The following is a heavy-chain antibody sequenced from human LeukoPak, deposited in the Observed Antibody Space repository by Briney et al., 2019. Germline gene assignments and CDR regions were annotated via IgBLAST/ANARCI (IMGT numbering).Heavy chain of an antibody. V-gene: IGHV1-18*01. CDR3: ARDLSSWYEGISDY. CDR1: GYTFTCYG. J-gene: IGHJ4*02. CDR2: ISAYNGNT. D-gene: IGHD6-13*01. Sequence: ASVRVSCKASGYTFTCYGFSWVRQAPGQGLEWMGWISAYNGNTNYAQKLQGRVTMTTDTSTSTAYMELRSLRSDDTAVYCCARDLSSWYEGISDYWGQGTLVTVSS.